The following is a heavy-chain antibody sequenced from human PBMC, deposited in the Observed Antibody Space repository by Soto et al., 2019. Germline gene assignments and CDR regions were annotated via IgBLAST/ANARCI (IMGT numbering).Heavy chain of an antibody. Sequence: QVQLVESGGGVVQPGRSLRLSCAASGFTFSRYPMYWFRQAPGKGLEWVAVITYDGNNKYYADSVKGRFTISRDNAKNTLSLQMNNLRPEDTAVYYCAKGVGSYYFDYWGQGTLVTVSS. CDR2: ITYDGNNK. J-gene: IGHJ4*02. V-gene: IGHV3-30-3*01. D-gene: IGHD1-26*01. CDR1: GFTFSRYP. CDR3: AKGVGSYYFDY.